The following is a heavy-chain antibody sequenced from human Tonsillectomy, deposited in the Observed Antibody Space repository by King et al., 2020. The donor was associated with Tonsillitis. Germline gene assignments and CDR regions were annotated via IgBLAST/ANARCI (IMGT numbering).Heavy chain of an antibody. Sequence: VQLVESGGGVVQPGRSLRLSCAASGLTFDNYGMHWVRQAPGKGLEWVAVIWDDGSNQYYADSVKGRFTISRDNSKNTLYLQMNSLRAEDTAVYYCVGYYFDYWGQGTLVTVSS. V-gene: IGHV3-33*08. CDR2: IWDDGSNQ. J-gene: IGHJ4*02. D-gene: IGHD1-26*01. CDR1: GLTFDNYG. CDR3: VGYYFDY.